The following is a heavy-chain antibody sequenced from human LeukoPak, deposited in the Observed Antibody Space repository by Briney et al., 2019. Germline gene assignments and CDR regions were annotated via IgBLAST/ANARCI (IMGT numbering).Heavy chain of an antibody. CDR2: IIPIFGTA. CDR3: ARDAQGWDGYNDTSGY. J-gene: IGHJ4*02. V-gene: IGHV1-69*13. D-gene: IGHD5-24*01. Sequence: SVKVSCKAFGGSFSSEAISWVRQAPGQGLEWMGGIIPIFGTANYAQKFQGRVTITADESTSTAYMELSSLRSEDTAVYYCARDAQGWDGYNDTSGYWGQGTLVTVSS. CDR1: GGSFSSEA.